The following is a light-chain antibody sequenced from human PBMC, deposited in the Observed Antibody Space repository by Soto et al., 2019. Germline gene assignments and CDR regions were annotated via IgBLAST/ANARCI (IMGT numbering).Light chain of an antibody. V-gene: IGKV3-15*01. Sequence: ELVMTQSPATLSVSSGEIANLSCRASQSVSSNLAWYQKKPGQAPRLIIYGASTRATGIPARFSVSVSGTEFTLTISSLQSEEWAVYYGQQYNNWPRTCGQGTKVDIK. CDR2: GAS. CDR1: QSVSSN. CDR3: QQYNNWPRT. J-gene: IGKJ1*01.